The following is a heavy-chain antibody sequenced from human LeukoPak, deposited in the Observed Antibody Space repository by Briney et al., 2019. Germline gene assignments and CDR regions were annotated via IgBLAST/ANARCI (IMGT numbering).Heavy chain of an antibody. V-gene: IGHV3-11*04. CDR2: ISSSGSTI. CDR3: ARDSRVTYYDFWSGHLNWFDP. D-gene: IGHD3-3*01. CDR1: GFTFSDYY. Sequence: GGSLRLSCAASGFTFSDYYMSWIRQAPGKGLEWVSYISSSGSTIYYPDSVKGRFTISRDNAKNSLYLQMNSLRAEDTAVYYCARDSRVTYYDFWSGHLNWFDPWGQGTLVTVSS. J-gene: IGHJ5*02.